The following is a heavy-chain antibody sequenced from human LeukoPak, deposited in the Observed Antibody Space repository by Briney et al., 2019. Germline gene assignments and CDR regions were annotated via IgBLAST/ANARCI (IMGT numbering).Heavy chain of an antibody. V-gene: IGHV3-66*01. CDR3: ARVQYSGTYSDAFDI. J-gene: IGHJ3*02. Sequence: PGGSLRLSCAASGFTVSSNFMSWVRQAPGKGLEWVSVIYSGGSTYYADSVKGRFTISRDNSKNTLYLQLNNLRAEDTAAYYCARVQYSGTYSDAFDIWGQGTMVTVSS. D-gene: IGHD1-26*01. CDR2: IYSGGST. CDR1: GFTVSSNF.